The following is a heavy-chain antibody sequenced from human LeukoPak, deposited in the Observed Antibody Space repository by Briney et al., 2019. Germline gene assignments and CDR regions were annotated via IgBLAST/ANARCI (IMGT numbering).Heavy chain of an antibody. CDR3: ARDRSIAAAGTVRSGMDV. J-gene: IGHJ6*02. CDR2: IIPIFGTA. V-gene: IGHV1-69*13. D-gene: IGHD6-13*01. Sequence: SVKVSCKASGGTFSSYAISWVRQAPGQGLEWMGWIIPIFGTANYAQKFQGRVTITADESTSTAYMELSSLRSEDTAVYYCARDRSIAAAGTVRSGMDVWGQGTTVTVSS. CDR1: GGTFSSYA.